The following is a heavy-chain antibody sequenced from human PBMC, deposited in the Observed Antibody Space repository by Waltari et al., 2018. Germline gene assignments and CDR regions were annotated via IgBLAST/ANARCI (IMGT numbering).Heavy chain of an antibody. CDR3: AGGGSYSSSSGRFDY. J-gene: IGHJ4*02. D-gene: IGHD6-6*01. CDR2: LNPNSGGT. CDR1: GYTFTGYY. V-gene: IGHV1-2*06. Sequence: QVQLVQSGAEVKKPGASVKVSCTASGYTFTGYYMHWVRQAPGQGLEWMGRLNPNSGGTNYAQKCQGRVTMTRDTSISTAYMELSRLRSDDTAVYYCAGGGSYSSSSGRFDYWGQGTLVTVSS.